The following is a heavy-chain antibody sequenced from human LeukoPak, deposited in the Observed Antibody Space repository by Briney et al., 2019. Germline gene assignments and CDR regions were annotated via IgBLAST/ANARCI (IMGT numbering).Heavy chain of an antibody. CDR2: IYYSGST. Sequence: PSETLSLTCTVSGGSISSHYWSWIRQPPGKGLEWIGYIYYSGSTNYNPSLKSRVTISVDTSKNQFSLKLSSVTAADPAVYYCARTGSYYEGGFDPWGQGTLVTVSS. CDR3: ARTGSYYEGGFDP. V-gene: IGHV4-59*11. CDR1: GGSISSHY. J-gene: IGHJ5*02. D-gene: IGHD1-26*01.